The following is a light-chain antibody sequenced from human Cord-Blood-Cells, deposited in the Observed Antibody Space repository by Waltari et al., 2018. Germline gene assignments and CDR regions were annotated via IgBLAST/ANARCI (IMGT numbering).Light chain of an antibody. V-gene: IGKV1-39*01. Sequence: DIQMPQSPSSLSASVGDRVTITCGASQSISSYVNWYQQKPGTAPKLMFYAASSWQSGVPSRFRGSCCTTDFTITSSSLQHEVSATYYCQQSYSTPYTFGQGTKLEIK. CDR3: QQSYSTPYT. CDR2: AAS. CDR1: QSISSY. J-gene: IGKJ2*01.